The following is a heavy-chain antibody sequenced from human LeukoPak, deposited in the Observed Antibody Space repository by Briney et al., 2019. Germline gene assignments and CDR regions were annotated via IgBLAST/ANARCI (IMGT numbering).Heavy chain of an antibody. CDR2: ISPLLGAS. V-gene: IGHV1-69*13. CDR1: GGXFSDYV. CDR3: ATYDVLTGFEY. Sequence: SVKVSCKASGGXFSDYVISWVRQAPGQGLNWMGGISPLLGASKHTQNFHDRVTITADESTTTAYMELSDLRSADTVVYYCATYDVLTGFEYWGQGTLVTVSS. D-gene: IGHD3-9*01. J-gene: IGHJ4*02.